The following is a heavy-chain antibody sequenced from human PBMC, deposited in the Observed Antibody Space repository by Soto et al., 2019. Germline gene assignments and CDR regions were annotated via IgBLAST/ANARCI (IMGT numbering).Heavy chain of an antibody. CDR1: GYTLTELS. V-gene: IGHV1-24*01. CDR3: ARGYGSSTSCRPDDY. J-gene: IGHJ4*02. D-gene: IGHD2-2*01. CDR2: FDPEDGET. Sequence: ASVKVSCKVSGYTLTELSMHWVRQAPGKGLEWMGGFDPEDGETIYARKFQGRVTMTEDTSTDTAYMELSSLRSEDTAVYYCARGYGSSTSCRPDDYWGKGTLVTVPS.